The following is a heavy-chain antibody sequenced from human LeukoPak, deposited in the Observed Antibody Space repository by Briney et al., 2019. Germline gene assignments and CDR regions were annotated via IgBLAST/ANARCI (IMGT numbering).Heavy chain of an antibody. CDR3: AREAAYYYDSSGYYYDAFDI. CDR1: GGSISSGGYY. Sequence: SETLSLTCTVSGGSISSGGYYWSWIRQHPGKGLEWIGYIYYSGSTYYNPSLKSRVTISVDTSKNQFSPKLSSVTAADTAVYYCAREAAYYYDSSGYYYDAFDIWGQGTMVTVSS. J-gene: IGHJ3*02. V-gene: IGHV4-31*03. CDR2: IYYSGST. D-gene: IGHD3-22*01.